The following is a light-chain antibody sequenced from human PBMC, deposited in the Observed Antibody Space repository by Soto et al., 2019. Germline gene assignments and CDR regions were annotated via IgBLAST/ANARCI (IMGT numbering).Light chain of an antibody. Sequence: QSVLTQPPSASGTPGQRVTISCSGSSSNIGSNYVNWYQQLPGTAPKLLIYSDNQRPSGVPDRFSGSKSGTSASLAISGLQSEGEADYYCAAWDDSLNGYVFGTGTKVTVL. CDR1: SSNIGSNY. CDR3: AAWDDSLNGYV. CDR2: SDN. V-gene: IGLV1-44*01. J-gene: IGLJ1*01.